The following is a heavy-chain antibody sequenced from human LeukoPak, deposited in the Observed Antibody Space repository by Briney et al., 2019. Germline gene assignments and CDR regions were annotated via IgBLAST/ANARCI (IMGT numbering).Heavy chain of an antibody. D-gene: IGHD3-10*01. J-gene: IGHJ4*02. V-gene: IGHV1-18*01. Sequence: GASVKVSCKASGYTFTSYGISWVRQAPGQGLEWMGWISAYNGNTNYAQKLRGRVTMTTDTSTSTAYMELRSLRSDDTAVYYCARGELLWFGELLPPDYWGQGTLVTVSS. CDR1: GYTFTSYG. CDR3: ARGELLWFGELLPPDY. CDR2: ISAYNGNT.